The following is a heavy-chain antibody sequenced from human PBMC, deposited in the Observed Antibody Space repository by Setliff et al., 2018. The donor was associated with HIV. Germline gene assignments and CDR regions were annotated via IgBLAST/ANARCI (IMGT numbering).Heavy chain of an antibody. D-gene: IGHD6-13*01. J-gene: IGHJ4*02. CDR2: MHTSGNT. CDR1: GDSISGYY. CDR3: ARWGGPGLQLVPFDY. Sequence: SETLSLTCTSSGDSISGYYWSWIRQPAGKGLEWIGRMHTSGNTNYNPSLKSRVTMFVDTSKNQFSLKLSFVTAADTAVYYCARWGGPGLQLVPFDYWGQGTLVTVSS. V-gene: IGHV4-4*07.